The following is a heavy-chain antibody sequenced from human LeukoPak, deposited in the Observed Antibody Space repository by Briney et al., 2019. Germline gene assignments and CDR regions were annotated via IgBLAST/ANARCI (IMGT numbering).Heavy chain of an antibody. CDR3: ASTYDILTAFYKGFDY. Sequence: GASVKVSCKASGYTFTGYYMHWVRQAPGQGLEWMGWINPNSGGANYAQKFQGRVTMTRDTSISTAYMELSRLSPDDSAVCYCASTYDILTAFYKGFDYWGQGTLVTVSS. CDR1: GYTFTGYY. V-gene: IGHV1-2*02. CDR2: INPNSGGA. J-gene: IGHJ4*02. D-gene: IGHD3-9*01.